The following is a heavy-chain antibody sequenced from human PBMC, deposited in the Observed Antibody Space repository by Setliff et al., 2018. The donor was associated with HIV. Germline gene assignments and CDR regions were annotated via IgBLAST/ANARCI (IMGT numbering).Heavy chain of an antibody. V-gene: IGHV4-61*02. Sequence: SETLSLTCTVSGGSISSGSYYWSWIRQPAGKGLEWIGRICTSGSTNYNPSLKSRVTISVDTSKNQFSLKLSSVTAADTAVYYCARSVFGRWLRLGGNWFDPWGQGTLVTVS. J-gene: IGHJ5*02. D-gene: IGHD5-12*01. CDR3: ARSVFGRWLRLGGNWFDP. CDR2: ICTSGST. CDR1: GGSISSGSYY.